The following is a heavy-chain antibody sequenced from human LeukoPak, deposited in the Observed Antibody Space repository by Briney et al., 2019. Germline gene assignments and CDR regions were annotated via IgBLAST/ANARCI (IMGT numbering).Heavy chain of an antibody. J-gene: IGHJ4*02. CDR1: GYTFTSYY. V-gene: IGHV1-46*01. CDR3: ARSQGYSSGYQNFDY. CDR2: INPSGGST. D-gene: IGHD3-22*01. Sequence: ASVKVSCKASGYTFTSYYMHWVRQAPGQGLEWMGIINPSGGSTSYAQKFQGRDTMTRDMSTSTVYMELSNLRSEDTAVYYCARSQGYSSGYQNFDYWGQGTLVTVSS.